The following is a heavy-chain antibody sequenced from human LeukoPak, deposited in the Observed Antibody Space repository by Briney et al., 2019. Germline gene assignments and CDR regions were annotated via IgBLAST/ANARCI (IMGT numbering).Heavy chain of an antibody. V-gene: IGHV3-43D*03. D-gene: IGHD6-19*01. CDR2: ISWDGGIT. J-gene: IGHJ4*02. CDR3: AKDIMGSSGWPEEHYFDY. CDR1: GFTFDDYA. Sequence: GGSLRLSCAASGFTFDDYAMHWVRQAPGKGLEWVSLISWDGGITYYEDPVKGRFTISRDNSKNSLYLQMNSLRAEDTALYYCAKDIMGSSGWPEEHYFDYWGQGTLGHRLL.